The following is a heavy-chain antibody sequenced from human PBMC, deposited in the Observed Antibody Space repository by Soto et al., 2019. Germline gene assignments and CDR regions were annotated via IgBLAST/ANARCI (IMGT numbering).Heavy chain of an antibody. CDR3: VHRPPHLPYTTLWVDP. CDR2: IYWDGDK. Sequence: QITLKESGPRLVKPTQTLTLTCTFSGFSLSTTGVGVAWIRQPPGKALEWLALIYWDGDKRYSPSLKSRLTVTKDTSKNQVVLTMTNMDPVDTATSYCVHRPPHLPYTTLWVDPWGQGTLVTVSS. J-gene: IGHJ5*02. CDR1: GFSLSTTGVG. V-gene: IGHV2-5*02. D-gene: IGHD2-2*02.